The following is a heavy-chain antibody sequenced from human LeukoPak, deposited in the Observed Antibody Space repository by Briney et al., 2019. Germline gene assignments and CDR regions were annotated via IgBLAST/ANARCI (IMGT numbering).Heavy chain of an antibody. D-gene: IGHD2-21*02. J-gene: IGHJ4*02. Sequence: GGSLRLSCAASGFTFSSYAMSWVRQAPGKGLEWVSAISGSGGSTYYADSVKGRFTISRDNSKNTLYLQMNSLRAEDTAVYYCVRANEYRVVTAIFGYWGQGTLVTVSS. CDR3: VRANEYRVVTAIFGY. V-gene: IGHV3-23*01. CDR1: GFTFSSYA. CDR2: ISGSGGST.